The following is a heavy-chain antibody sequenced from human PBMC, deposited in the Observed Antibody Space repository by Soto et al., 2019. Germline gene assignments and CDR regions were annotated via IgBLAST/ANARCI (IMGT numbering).Heavy chain of an antibody. CDR3: ARGPRTSSGYYRIQPDYYYYGMDV. D-gene: IGHD3-22*01. V-gene: IGHV3-74*01. J-gene: IGHJ6*02. CDR2: INSDGSST. Sequence: EVQLVESGGGLVQPGGSLRLSCAASGFTFSSYWMHWVRQAPGKGLVWVSRINSDGSSTSYADSVKGRFTISRDNAKNTLYLQMNSLRAEDTAVYYCARGPRTSSGYYRIQPDYYYYGMDVWGQGTTVTVSS. CDR1: GFTFSSYW.